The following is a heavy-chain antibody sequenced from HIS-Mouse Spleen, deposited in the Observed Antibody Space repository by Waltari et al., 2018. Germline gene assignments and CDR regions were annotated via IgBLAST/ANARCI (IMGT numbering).Heavy chain of an antibody. CDR1: GGTFSSYA. J-gene: IGHJ3*02. D-gene: IGHD2-15*01. Sequence: QVQLVQSGAEVKKPGSSVKVSCKASGGTFSSYAISWVRQAPGQGVEWMGRIIPILGIAKYAQKFQGRVTITADKSTSTAYMELSSLRSEDTAVYYCARDQIVVVVAAPDAFDIWGQGTMVTVSS. CDR3: ARDQIVVVVAAPDAFDI. V-gene: IGHV1-69*04. CDR2: IIPILGIA.